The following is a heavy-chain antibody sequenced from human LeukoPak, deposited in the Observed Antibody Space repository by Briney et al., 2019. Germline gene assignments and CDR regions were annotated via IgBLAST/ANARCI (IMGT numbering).Heavy chain of an antibody. V-gene: IGHV3-23*01. CDR3: AKDRLESWSGFSGLFDY. CDR2: ISNSGRST. Sequence: GGSLRLSCATSGFTFSRYAMSWVRQAPGKGLEWVSGISNSGRSTYYADPVKGRFTISRDNSKSTLYLQMNSLRAEDTAVYYCAKDRLESWSGFSGLFDYWGQGALVTVAS. D-gene: IGHD3-3*01. CDR1: GFTFSRYA. J-gene: IGHJ4*02.